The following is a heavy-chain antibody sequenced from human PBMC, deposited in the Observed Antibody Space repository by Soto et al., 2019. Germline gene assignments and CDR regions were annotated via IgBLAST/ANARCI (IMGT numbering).Heavy chain of an antibody. D-gene: IGHD3-10*01. CDR1: GYTFTSYD. J-gene: IGHJ5*02. V-gene: IGHV1-8*01. CDR2: MNPNSGNT. Sequence: QVQLVQSGAEVKKPGASVKVSCKASGYTFTSYDIKWVRQATGQGLEWMGWMNPNSGNTCYAQKFQGRVTMTRNTSISTAYMELSSLRSEDTAVYYYARRVVFGEGRRWWFDPWGQGTLVTVST. CDR3: ARRVVFGEGRRWWFDP.